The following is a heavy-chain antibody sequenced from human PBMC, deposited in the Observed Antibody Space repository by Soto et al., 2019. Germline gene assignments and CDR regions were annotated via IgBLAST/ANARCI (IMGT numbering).Heavy chain of an antibody. J-gene: IGHJ5*02. Sequence: GGSLRLSCNFTFSMYSMDWVRQAPGRGLEWVASISSGGAYIKYADSVKGRFTISRDNAKNSVSLQMNSLRVDDTAVYFCTREGYGGHGDRFDPWGQGTLVTVSS. D-gene: IGHD3-10*01. CDR2: ISSGGAYI. CDR3: TREGYGGHGDRFDP. V-gene: IGHV3-21*01. CDR1: FTFSMYS.